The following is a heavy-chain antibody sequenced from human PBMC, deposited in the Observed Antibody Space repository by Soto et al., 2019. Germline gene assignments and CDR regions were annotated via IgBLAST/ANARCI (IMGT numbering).Heavy chain of an antibody. CDR2: ISGSGGNT. CDR3: AKAEDNYDVLTGYYLGNYFFDY. CDR1: GFSFSSYV. V-gene: IGHV3-23*01. Sequence: PGGSLRLSCAASGFSFSSYVMSWVRQAPGKGLEWVSAISGSGGNTFYADSVKGRFTVSRDNSKNTLYLQMDSLRAEDTAIHYCAKAEDNYDVLTGYYLGNYFFDYWGLGTLVTVSS. D-gene: IGHD3-9*01. J-gene: IGHJ4*02.